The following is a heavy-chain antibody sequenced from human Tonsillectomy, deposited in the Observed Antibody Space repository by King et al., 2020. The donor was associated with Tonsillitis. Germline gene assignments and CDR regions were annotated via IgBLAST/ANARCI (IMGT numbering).Heavy chain of an antibody. D-gene: IGHD2-2*01. CDR2: IYPGDADT. Sequence: QLVQSGAEVKKPGESLKISCKGSGYSFTSYWSGLLRQMPGKGLDWMGIIYPGDADTRYSPSFQGQCTFSADKSISTAYLQWSSLKASDTAMYYCARPAGYCSSTSAGCYFEYWGQGTLVTVSS. CDR1: GYSFTSYW. CDR3: ARPAGYCSSTSAGCYFEY. V-gene: IGHV5-51*01. J-gene: IGHJ4*02.